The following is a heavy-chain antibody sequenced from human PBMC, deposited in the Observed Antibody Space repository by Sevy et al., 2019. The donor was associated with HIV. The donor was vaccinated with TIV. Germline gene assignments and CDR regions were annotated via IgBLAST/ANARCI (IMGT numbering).Heavy chain of an antibody. J-gene: IGHJ3*02. CDR3: ARSDSGGLNGAFDI. CDR2: IYSGGST. CDR1: GFTVSSNY. Sequence: GGSLRLSCAASGFTVSSNYMSWVRQAPGKGLEWVSVIYSGGSTYYADSVKGRFTISRDNSKNTLYLQMNSLRAEDTAVYSCARSDSGGLNGAFDIWGQGTMVTVSS. D-gene: IGHD2-21*02. V-gene: IGHV3-53*01.